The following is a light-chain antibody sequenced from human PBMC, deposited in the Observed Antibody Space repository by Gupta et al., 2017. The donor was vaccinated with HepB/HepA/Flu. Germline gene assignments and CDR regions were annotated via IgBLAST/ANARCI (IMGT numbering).Light chain of an antibody. Sequence: QSALTQPASVSGSPGQSITISCTGTSSDVGSYNLVSWYQLHPGKAPKLMIYEVSKRPSGVSNRFSGSKSGNTASLTISGLQAEDEAYYYCCSYAGSSTYVFGTGTKVTVL. CDR1: SSDVGSYNL. CDR3: CSYAGSSTYV. J-gene: IGLJ1*01. CDR2: EVS. V-gene: IGLV2-23*02.